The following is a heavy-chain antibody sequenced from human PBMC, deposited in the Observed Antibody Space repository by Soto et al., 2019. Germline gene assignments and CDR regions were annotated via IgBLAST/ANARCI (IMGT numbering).Heavy chain of an antibody. V-gene: IGHV2-70*01. CDR2: IDWDDDK. Sequence: VSGPTLVNPTQTLTLTCTFSGFSLSTSGMCVSWIRQPPGKALEWLALIDWDDDKYYSTSLKTRLTISKDTSKNQVVLTMTNMDPVDTATYYCARIRAVPAAIAYYYYGMDVWGQGTTVTVSS. CDR3: ARIRAVPAAIAYYYYGMDV. CDR1: GFSLSTSGMC. J-gene: IGHJ6*02. D-gene: IGHD2-2*01.